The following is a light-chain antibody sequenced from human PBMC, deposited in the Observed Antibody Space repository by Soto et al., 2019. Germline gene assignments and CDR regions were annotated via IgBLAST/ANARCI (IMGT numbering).Light chain of an antibody. J-gene: IGLJ2*01. CDR1: SSNIGAGHD. CDR2: GNN. CDR3: RSYANSRSAVV. Sequence: QSVLTQPPSVSGAPGQWVTISCTGSSSNIGAGHDVHWYQQLPGTAPKLLIYGNNIRPSGVPVRFSGSKSGTSASLAITGLQAEDEADYYCRSYANSRSAVVFGGGTKVTVL. V-gene: IGLV1-40*01.